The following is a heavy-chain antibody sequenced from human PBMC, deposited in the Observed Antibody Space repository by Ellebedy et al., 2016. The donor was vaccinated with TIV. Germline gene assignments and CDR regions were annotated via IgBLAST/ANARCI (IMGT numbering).Heavy chain of an antibody. V-gene: IGHV1-24*01. CDR1: GYTLTELS. CDR2: FDPEYGET. CDR3: ATVFEYGDFPPSFDY. D-gene: IGHD4-17*01. J-gene: IGHJ4*02. Sequence: ASVKVSCKVSGYTLTELSIHWVRQAPGKGLEWMGGFDPEYGETVYAQTFQGRVTMTEDTSTDTAYLYLSSLRSEDTAVYYCATVFEYGDFPPSFDYWGQGTLVAVSP.